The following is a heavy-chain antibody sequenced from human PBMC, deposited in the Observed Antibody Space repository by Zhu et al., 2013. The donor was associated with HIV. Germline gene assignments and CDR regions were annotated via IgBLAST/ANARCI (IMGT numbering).Heavy chain of an antibody. V-gene: IGHV1-69*17. CDR1: GDTFNSYA. CDR2: VIPDYGVP. Sequence: VQLIQSGAEVKKPGSSVKVSCKASGDTFNSYAINWVRQAPGQGLEWMGGVIPDYGVPIYAQNFQDRVTLSADKSTSAVYMELSGLKYEDTAVYFCARAASCGAGCSHRPTSYYFDYWGQGTLVTVAS. J-gene: IGHJ4*02. CDR3: ARAASCGAGCSHRPTSYYFDY. D-gene: IGHD2-21*02.